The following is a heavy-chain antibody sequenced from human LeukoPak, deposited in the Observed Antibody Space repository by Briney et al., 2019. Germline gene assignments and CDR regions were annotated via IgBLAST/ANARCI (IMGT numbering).Heavy chain of an antibody. CDR1: GFTFNTYS. Sequence: GGSLRLSCAASGFTFNTYSMNWVRQAPGKGLEWISSISVDSNYLYYVDSLRGRFTVSRDNTKNSLYLQMNRLRAEDTAVYYCARDRGYSSSSEGGWGQGTLVTVSS. J-gene: IGHJ4*02. V-gene: IGHV3-21*01. D-gene: IGHD6-6*01. CDR3: ARDRGYSSSSEGG. CDR2: ISVDSNYL.